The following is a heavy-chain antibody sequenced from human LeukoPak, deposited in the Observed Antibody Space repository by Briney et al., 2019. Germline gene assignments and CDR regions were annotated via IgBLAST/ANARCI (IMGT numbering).Heavy chain of an antibody. CDR1: GGSISSGGYY. V-gene: IGHV4-61*08. J-gene: IGHJ4*02. CDR3: ARAPRAYNWNRLYFDY. CDR2: IYYSGST. Sequence: SETLSLTCTVSGGSISSGGYYWSWIRQPPGKGLEWIGYIYYSGSTNYNPSLKSRVTVSLDTSKNQFSLKLSSVTAADTAVYYCARAPRAYNWNRLYFDYWGQGTLVTVSS. D-gene: IGHD1-1*01.